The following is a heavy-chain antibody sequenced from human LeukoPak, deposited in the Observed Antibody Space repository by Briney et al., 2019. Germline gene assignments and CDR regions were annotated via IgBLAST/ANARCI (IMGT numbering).Heavy chain of an antibody. CDR3: ARGRGSTSRY. CDR1: GYTFTNYG. V-gene: IGHV1-18*01. Sequence: ASVTLSCKASGYTFTNYGITWVRQAPGQGLEWMGWISTHNGDTKYAQILQGRVTMTTDTSTSTAYMELRSLRSDDTAVYYCARGRGSTSRYWGQGTLVTVSS. D-gene: IGHD5-12*01. J-gene: IGHJ4*02. CDR2: ISTHNGDT.